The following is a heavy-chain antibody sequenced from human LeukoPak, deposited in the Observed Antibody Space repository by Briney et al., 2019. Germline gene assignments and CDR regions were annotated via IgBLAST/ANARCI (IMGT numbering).Heavy chain of an antibody. V-gene: IGHV3-73*01. CDR1: GFIFSGSD. CDR3: TTYRSGHY. CDR2: VTTNPDNYAT. J-gene: IGHJ4*02. Sequence: PGGSLKLSCAASGFIFSGSDIHWVRQASGKGLEWVGRVTTNPDNYATTYGASVKGRFTISRDDSANTAYLQMNSLKTEDTAVYYCTTYRSGHYWGQGTLVTVSS. D-gene: IGHD6-19*01.